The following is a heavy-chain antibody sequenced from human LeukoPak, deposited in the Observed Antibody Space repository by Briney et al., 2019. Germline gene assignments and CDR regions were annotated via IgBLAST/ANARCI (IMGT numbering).Heavy chain of an antibody. D-gene: IGHD6-13*01. Sequence: PGGSLRLSCVASGSTFSSYAVTWVRQAPGKGLEWASAISGSGGSTYYADSVKGRFTISRDNSKNTLYLQMNSLRAEDTAVYSCAKTKGYPYYFDYWGQGILVTVSS. CDR3: AKTKGYPYYFDY. CDR1: GSTFSSYA. V-gene: IGHV3-23*01. CDR2: ISGSGGST. J-gene: IGHJ4*02.